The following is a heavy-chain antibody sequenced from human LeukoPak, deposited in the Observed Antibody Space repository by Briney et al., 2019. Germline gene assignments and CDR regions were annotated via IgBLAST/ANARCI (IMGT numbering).Heavy chain of an antibody. CDR2: ISGSGSYI. D-gene: IGHD4-17*01. CDR1: GIAFSEYF. V-gene: IGHV3-11*04. J-gene: IGHJ4*02. CDR3: ASNRYGDYDY. Sequence: SGGSLRLSCAASGIAFSEYFMTWIRQAPGKGPEWLSHISGSGSYIYYADSVKGRFTISRDNAKNALYLQMNSLRAEDTAVYYCASNRYGDYDYWGQGTLVTVPS.